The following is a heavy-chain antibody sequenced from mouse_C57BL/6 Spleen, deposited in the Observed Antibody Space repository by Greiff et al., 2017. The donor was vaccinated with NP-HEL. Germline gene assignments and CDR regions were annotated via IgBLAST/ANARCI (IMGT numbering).Heavy chain of an antibody. Sequence: LKESGASVKLSCKASGYTFTDYYINWVKQRPGQGLEWIARIYPGSGNTYYNEKFKGKATLTAEKSSSTAYMQLSSLTSEDSAVYFCARAYYSNYYAMDYWGQGTSVTVSS. CDR2: IYPGSGNT. CDR1: GYTFTDYY. J-gene: IGHJ4*01. V-gene: IGHV1-76*01. D-gene: IGHD2-5*01. CDR3: ARAYYSNYYAMDY.